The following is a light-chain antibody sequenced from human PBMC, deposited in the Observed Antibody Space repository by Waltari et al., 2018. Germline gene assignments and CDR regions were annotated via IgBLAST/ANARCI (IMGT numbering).Light chain of an antibody. CDR2: ANN. Sequence: QSVLTQPPSVSGAPGQRVTISYTGTSSNIGSYSHVHWYQHLPGTAPKVLIYANNNRPSGVPDRFSGSKSGASASLAITGLQAEDEADYYCQSFDSSLDGYVFGTGTKVTVL. CDR1: SSNIGSYSH. CDR3: QSFDSSLDGYV. V-gene: IGLV1-40*01. J-gene: IGLJ1*01.